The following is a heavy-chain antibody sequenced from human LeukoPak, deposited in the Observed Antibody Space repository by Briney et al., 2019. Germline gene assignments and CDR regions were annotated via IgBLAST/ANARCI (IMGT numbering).Heavy chain of an antibody. Sequence: ASVKVSCKASGYTFTSYDINWVRQATGQGLEWMGWMIPNSGNTGYAQKFQGRVTMTRNTSISTAYMELSSLRSEDTAVYYCARGLGAVAPPDYWGQGTLVTVSS. CDR2: MIPNSGNT. D-gene: IGHD6-19*01. J-gene: IGHJ4*02. V-gene: IGHV1-8*01. CDR1: GYTFTSYD. CDR3: ARGLGAVAPPDY.